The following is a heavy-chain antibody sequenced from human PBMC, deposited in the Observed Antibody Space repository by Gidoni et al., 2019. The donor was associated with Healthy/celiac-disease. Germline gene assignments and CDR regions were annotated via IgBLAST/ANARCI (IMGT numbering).Heavy chain of an antibody. J-gene: IGHJ4*02. CDR3: ARGGPYGDYAHD. CDR1: GFTFSSYS. V-gene: IGHV3-48*02. CDR2: ISSSSSNI. Sequence: EVQLVESGGGLVQPGGSLCRSWAAAGFTFSSYSMNWVRQAPGKVREWVSYISSSSSNIYYADSVKGRFTISRDNDKNSLYLKMNSLRDEDTAVCYCARGGPYGDYAHDWGQGTLVTVSS. D-gene: IGHD4-17*01.